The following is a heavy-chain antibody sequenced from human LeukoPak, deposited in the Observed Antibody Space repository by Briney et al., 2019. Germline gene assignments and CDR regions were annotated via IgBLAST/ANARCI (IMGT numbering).Heavy chain of an antibody. J-gene: IGHJ4*02. CDR1: GFTFSSYA. CDR2: INQDGSEM. Sequence: GGSLRLSCAASGFTFSSYAMHWVRQAPGKGLEWVANINQDGSEMYYMDSLKGRFTISRDNAKNSLYLQMNSLRPEDTALYYCARATYGSSGLGYWGQGTLVTVSS. D-gene: IGHD3-22*01. V-gene: IGHV3-7*04. CDR3: ARATYGSSGLGY.